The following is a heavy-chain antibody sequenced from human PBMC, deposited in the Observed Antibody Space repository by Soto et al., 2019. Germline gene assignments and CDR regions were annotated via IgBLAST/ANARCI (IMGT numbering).Heavy chain of an antibody. CDR1: GFSFSSFA. Sequence: GGSLRLSCAASGFSFSSFAMNWVRQAPGKGLEWVSIISGSADSTFYADSVKGRFTISRDNSKSTLYLQINSLRAEDTAVYYCARENWYFDYWGQGTPVTVSS. CDR2: ISGSADST. J-gene: IGHJ4*02. CDR3: ARENWYFDY. V-gene: IGHV3-23*01.